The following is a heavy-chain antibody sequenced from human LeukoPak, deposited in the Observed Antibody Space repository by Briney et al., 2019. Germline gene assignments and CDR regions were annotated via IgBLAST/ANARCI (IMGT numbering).Heavy chain of an antibody. D-gene: IGHD3-22*01. J-gene: IGHJ5*02. CDR1: GGSISSYY. CDR3: ASNNNYYDSSGYHNWFDP. Sequence: PSETLSLTCIVSGGSISSYYWSWIRQPPGKGLEWIGYIYYSGSTYYNPSLKSRVTISVDTSKNQFSLKLSSVTAADTAVYYCASNNNYYDSSGYHNWFDPWGQGTLVTVSS. V-gene: IGHV4-59*12. CDR2: IYYSGST.